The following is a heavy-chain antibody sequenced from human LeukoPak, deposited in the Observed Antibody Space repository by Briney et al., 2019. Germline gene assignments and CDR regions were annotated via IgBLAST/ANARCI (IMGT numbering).Heavy chain of an antibody. Sequence: GPALVKPTQTLTLPCTFSGFSLSTRGTCVSWIRQPPGKALEWLALHDWDDDKYYSTSLKTRLTISKDTSKNQVVLTMTNMDPVDTATYYCARMDMVRGAPDYWGQGTLVTVSS. J-gene: IGHJ4*02. CDR2: HDWDDDK. CDR3: ARMDMVRGAPDY. CDR1: GFSLSTRGTC. D-gene: IGHD3-10*01. V-gene: IGHV2-70*01.